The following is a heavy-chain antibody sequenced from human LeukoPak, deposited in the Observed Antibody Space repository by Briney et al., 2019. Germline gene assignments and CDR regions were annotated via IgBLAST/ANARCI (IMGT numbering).Heavy chain of an antibody. J-gene: IGHJ3*02. CDR1: GYTFTKYG. V-gene: IGHV1-18*01. CDR3: ARGRYSYGSSDAFDI. D-gene: IGHD5-18*01. CDR2: ISTYNGNT. Sequence: ASVKVSCKASGYTFTKYGITWVRQAPGQGLEWMGWISTYNGNTNYAQKLQGRVTMTTDTSTSTAYMELRSLISEDTAVYYCARGRYSYGSSDAFDIWGQGTMVTVSS.